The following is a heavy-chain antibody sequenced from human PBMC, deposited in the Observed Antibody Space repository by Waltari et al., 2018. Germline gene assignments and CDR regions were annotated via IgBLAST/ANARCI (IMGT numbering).Heavy chain of an antibody. V-gene: IGHV4-59*11. D-gene: IGHD4-17*01. CDR1: GGSISSHY. Sequence: QVQLQESGPGLVKPSETLSLTCNFSGGSISSHYWRWLPHPPGKGLEWLGYIYYSGSTNYNPSLKSGVTISVDTSKNQFSLKLSSVTAADTAVYYCAREAVTTGGEYFQHWGQGTLVTVSS. CDR2: IYYSGST. J-gene: IGHJ1*01. CDR3: AREAVTTGGEYFQH.